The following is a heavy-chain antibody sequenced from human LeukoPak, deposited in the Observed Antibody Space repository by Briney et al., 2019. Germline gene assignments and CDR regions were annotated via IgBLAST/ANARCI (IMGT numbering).Heavy chain of an antibody. CDR1: GYTFTSYG. V-gene: IGHV1-18*01. CDR2: ISAYNGNT. Sequence: GASVKVSWKASGYTFTSYGISWVRQAPGQGLEWMGWISAYNGNTNYAQKLQGRVTMTTDTSTSTAYMELRSLRSDDTAVYYCARDGAVAGSGSSGYWGQGTLVTVSS. J-gene: IGHJ4*02. CDR3: ARDGAVAGSGSSGY. D-gene: IGHD6-19*01.